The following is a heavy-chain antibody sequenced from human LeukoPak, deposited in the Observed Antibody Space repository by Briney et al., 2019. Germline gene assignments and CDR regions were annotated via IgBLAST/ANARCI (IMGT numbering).Heavy chain of an antibody. CDR2: ITHSGST. J-gene: IGHJ3*01. V-gene: IGHV4-34*01. Sequence: KPSETLSLTCAVYGGSFSNYYWSGVRQPPGKGLEWIGGITHSGSTNYNPSLKSRVTISVDTSKNQFSLKLSSVTAADTAVYYCARDEDAFDLWGQGTMVSVSS. CDR1: GGSFSNYY. CDR3: ARDEDAFDL.